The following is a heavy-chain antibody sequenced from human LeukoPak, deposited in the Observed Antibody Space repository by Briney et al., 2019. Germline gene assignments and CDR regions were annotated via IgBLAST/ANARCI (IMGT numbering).Heavy chain of an antibody. CDR1: RYTSTGYV. Sequence: SVKVSCNASRYTSTGYVISWVRQSPGQRREWMGWISAYNGNTNYAQKLQGRVTMTTDTSTSTAYMELRSLRSDDPAVYYGAGCSSTSCYRGYFDYWGQGTLVTVSS. J-gene: IGHJ4*02. D-gene: IGHD2-2*02. CDR3: AGCSSTSCYRGYFDY. CDR2: ISAYNGNT. V-gene: IGHV1-18*01.